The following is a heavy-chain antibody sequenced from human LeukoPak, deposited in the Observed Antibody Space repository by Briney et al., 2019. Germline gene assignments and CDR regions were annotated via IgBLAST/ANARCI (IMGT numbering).Heavy chain of an antibody. Sequence: SETLSLTCTVSGGSISSSSYYWGWIRQPPGKGLEWIGSIYYSGSTYYNPSLKSRVTISVDTSKNQFSLKLSSVTAADTAVYYCARLSRDYDILTGYSPYYFDYWGQGTLVTVSS. CDR2: IYYSGST. V-gene: IGHV4-39*01. CDR3: ARLSRDYDILTGYSPYYFDY. D-gene: IGHD3-9*01. J-gene: IGHJ4*02. CDR1: GGSISSSSYY.